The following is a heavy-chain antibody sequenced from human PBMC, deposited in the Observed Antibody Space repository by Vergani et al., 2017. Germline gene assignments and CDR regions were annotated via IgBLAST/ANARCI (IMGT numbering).Heavy chain of an antibody. CDR1: GFTFSSYG. J-gene: IGHJ4*02. CDR2: IWYDGSNK. V-gene: IGHV3-33*01. D-gene: IGHD2-21*02. CDR3: ARGNCGGDCSYYFDY. Sequence: QVQLVESGGGVVQPGRSLRLSCAASGFTFSSYGTHWVRQAPGKGLEWVAVIWYDGSNKYYAGSVKGRFTISRDNSKNTLYLQMNSLRAEDTAVYYCARGNCGGDCSYYFDYWGQGTLVTVSS.